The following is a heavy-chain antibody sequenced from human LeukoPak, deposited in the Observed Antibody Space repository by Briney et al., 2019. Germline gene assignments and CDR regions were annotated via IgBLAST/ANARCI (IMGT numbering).Heavy chain of an antibody. CDR1: GGSIRSDDYY. Sequence: SQTLSLTCTVSGGSIRSDDYYWGWIRQPPGKGLEWIGYIHHSGRTYYNPSLNSRVTVSVDTSKTQFSLKLSSVTAADTAVYYCARELGGYFDGYYFDYWGQGTLVTVSS. V-gene: IGHV4-30-4*08. J-gene: IGHJ4*02. D-gene: IGHD3-22*01. CDR3: ARELGGYFDGYYFDY. CDR2: IHHSGRT.